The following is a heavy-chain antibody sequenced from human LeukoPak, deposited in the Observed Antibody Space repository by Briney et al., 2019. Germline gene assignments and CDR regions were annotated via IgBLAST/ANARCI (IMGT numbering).Heavy chain of an antibody. D-gene: IGHD3-10*01. J-gene: IGHJ3*02. CDR2: INSDGRRT. CDR1: GFTFSRYW. V-gene: IGHV3-74*01. CDR3: ARDRESAFDI. Sequence: GGSLRLSCAASGFTFSRYWMHWVRQVPGKGLVWVSRINSDGRRTSYADSVKGRFTISRDNAKNTLYLQMNSLRAEDTAVYYCARDRESAFDIWGQGTMVTVSS.